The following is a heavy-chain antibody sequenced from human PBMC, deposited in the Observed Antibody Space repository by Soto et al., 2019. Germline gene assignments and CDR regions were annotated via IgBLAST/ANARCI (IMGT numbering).Heavy chain of an antibody. CDR3: ARYFVRYAIGP. CDR1: GAYISVADSY. CDR2: IAYSGDT. V-gene: IGHV4-31*11. D-gene: IGHD3-9*01. Sequence: SETLALTCVVSGAYISVADSYLFWIRKPPGKGLEWIGYIAYSGDTYYNPSLRRRVTISADRSENKFSLTLKSVTAADTAVYFCARYFVRYAIGPWGQGVWVTVSS. J-gene: IGHJ5*02.